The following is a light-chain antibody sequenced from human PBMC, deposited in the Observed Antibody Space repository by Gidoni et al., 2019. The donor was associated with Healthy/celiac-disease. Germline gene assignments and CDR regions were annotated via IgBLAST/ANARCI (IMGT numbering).Light chain of an antibody. CDR3: QKYNSAPLT. J-gene: IGKJ3*01. V-gene: IGKV1-27*01. CDR2: AAS. Sequence: DIQMTQSPSSLSASVGDRVTITCRASQGMSNYLAWYQQKPGKVPKLLIYAASTLQSGVPSRFSGSGSGKDFTLTISSLQPEDVATYYCQKYNSAPLTFGPGTKVDIK. CDR1: QGMSNY.